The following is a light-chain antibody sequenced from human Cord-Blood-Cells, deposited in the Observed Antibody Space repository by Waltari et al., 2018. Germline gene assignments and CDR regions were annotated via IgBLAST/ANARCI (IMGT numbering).Light chain of an antibody. CDR3: QQYNSYSYT. CDR2: KAS. Sequence: DIQTTQSPPTLSESVVDRVTITCRASQSISSWLAWYQQKPGKAPKLLIYKASSLESGDPSRFSGSGSGTEFTLTISSLQPDDFATYYCQQYNSYSYTFGHGTKLEIK. CDR1: QSISSW. V-gene: IGKV1-5*03. J-gene: IGKJ2*01.